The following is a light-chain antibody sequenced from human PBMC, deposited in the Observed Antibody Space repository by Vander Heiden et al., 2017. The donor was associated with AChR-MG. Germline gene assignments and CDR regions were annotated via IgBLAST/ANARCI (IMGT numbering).Light chain of an antibody. J-gene: IGKJ4*01. V-gene: IGKV1-39*01. Sequence: DIHMTQFPSSLSASVGDRVTLTCRASQSISSYLNWYQQKPGKAPKLLIYAASSLQSGVPARFSGSGAGTDFTLTISRLQPEDFANYYCQQSDSTPLTFGGGTKVEIK. CDR2: AAS. CDR3: QQSDSTPLT. CDR1: QSISSY.